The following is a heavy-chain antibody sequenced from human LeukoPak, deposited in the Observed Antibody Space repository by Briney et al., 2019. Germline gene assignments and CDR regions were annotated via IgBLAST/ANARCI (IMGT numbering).Heavy chain of an antibody. Sequence: GGSLRLSCAASGFPFSSYAMSWVRQAPGKGLEWVSYISGSGSTIYYADSVKGRFTISRDNAKNSLYLQMNSLRAEDTAVYYCARPMQWLVQPDYWGQGTLVTVSS. J-gene: IGHJ4*02. CDR3: ARPMQWLVQPDY. CDR1: GFPFSSYA. D-gene: IGHD6-19*01. CDR2: ISGSGSTI. V-gene: IGHV3-48*03.